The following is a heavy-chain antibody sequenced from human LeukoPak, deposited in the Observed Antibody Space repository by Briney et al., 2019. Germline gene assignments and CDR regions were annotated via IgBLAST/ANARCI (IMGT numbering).Heavy chain of an antibody. J-gene: IGHJ3*02. CDR3: AKGPYCSSTSCYTNDAFDI. Sequence: GGSLRLSCAASGFTFSSYAMSWVRQAPGKGLEWVSAISGSGGSTYYADSVKGRFTISRDSSKNTLYLQMNSLRAEDTAVYYCAKGPYCSSTSCYTNDAFDIWGQGTMVTVSS. V-gene: IGHV3-23*01. D-gene: IGHD2-2*02. CDR1: GFTFSSYA. CDR2: ISGSGGST.